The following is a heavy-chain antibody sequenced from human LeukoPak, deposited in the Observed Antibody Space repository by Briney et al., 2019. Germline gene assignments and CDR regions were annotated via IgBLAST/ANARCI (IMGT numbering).Heavy chain of an antibody. Sequence: PGGSLRLSCAASGFSFSTYGMNWVRQAPGKGLEWVSYISSSGSPIYYADSVKGRFTVSRDNAKNSLYLQMNSLRAEDTAVYYCAKGLEQLVDLGSDYWGQGTLVTVSS. CDR1: GFSFSTYG. J-gene: IGHJ4*02. CDR2: ISSSGSPI. V-gene: IGHV3-48*01. CDR3: AKGLEQLVDLGSDY. D-gene: IGHD6-13*01.